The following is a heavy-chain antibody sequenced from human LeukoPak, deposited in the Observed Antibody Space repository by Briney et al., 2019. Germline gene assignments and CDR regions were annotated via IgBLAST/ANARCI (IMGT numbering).Heavy chain of an antibody. D-gene: IGHD6-19*01. CDR3: AKAVAGYYFDY. Sequence: PGGSLRLSCAASGFTFSSYAVSWVRQAPGKGLEWVSAITYNSGGTYYADSVKGRFTISRDNSKNTLYLQMNSLRAEDTAVYYCAKAVAGYYFDYWGQGTLVTVSS. V-gene: IGHV3-23*01. CDR2: ITYNSGGT. J-gene: IGHJ4*02. CDR1: GFTFSSYA.